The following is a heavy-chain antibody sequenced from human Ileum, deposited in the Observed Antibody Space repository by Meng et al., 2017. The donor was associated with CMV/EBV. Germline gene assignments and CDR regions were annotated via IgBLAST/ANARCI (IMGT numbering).Heavy chain of an antibody. D-gene: IGHD6-19*01. CDR1: YTLTGYY. V-gene: IGHV1-2*06. J-gene: IGHJ4*02. Sequence: YTLTGYYLRWVRQDPGQGFEWMGRISPKAGDTLFAQKFQGRVTLTTDTSVNTAYMELTSLRSDDSAVYYCARVTTAYSSHWYKYFDYWGQGTLVTVSS. CDR3: ARVTTAYSSHWYKYFDY. CDR2: ISPKAGDT.